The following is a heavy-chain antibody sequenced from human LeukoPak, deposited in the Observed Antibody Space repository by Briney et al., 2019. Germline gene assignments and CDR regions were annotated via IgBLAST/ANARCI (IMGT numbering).Heavy chain of an antibody. Sequence: SETLSLTCTVSGVSISSSNSYWGWIRQPPGKGLEWIGSIYYSGNTYYNASLKSQVSISIDTSKNQFSLRLTSVTAADTAVYYCARDGSLLFDYWGQGTLVTVSS. CDR2: IYYSGNT. CDR3: ARDGSLLFDY. J-gene: IGHJ4*02. V-gene: IGHV4-39*02. CDR1: GVSISSSNSY.